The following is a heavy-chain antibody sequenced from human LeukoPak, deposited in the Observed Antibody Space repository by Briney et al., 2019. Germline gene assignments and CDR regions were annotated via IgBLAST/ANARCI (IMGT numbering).Heavy chain of an antibody. Sequence: ASVKVSCKASGYSFTGYYIHWVRQAPGQGLEWMGWINPDSGDTEYSQRFQGRITLTSDTSVTIAYMELSSLRSDDTAIFYCATVASIRRFYFDFWGQGTLVTVSS. CDR1: GYSFTGYY. D-gene: IGHD3-3*01. V-gene: IGHV1-2*02. J-gene: IGHJ4*02. CDR2: INPDSGDT. CDR3: ATVASIRRFYFDF.